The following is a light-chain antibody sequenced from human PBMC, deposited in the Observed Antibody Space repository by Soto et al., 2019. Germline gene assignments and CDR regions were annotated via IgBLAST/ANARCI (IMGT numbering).Light chain of an antibody. V-gene: IGKV1-8*01. CDR2: ASS. CDR1: QDIKSY. Sequence: AIRMTQSPSSFSASTGDRVTITCRARQDIKSYVAWYQQKPGKAPKFLIYASSTLQSGVPSRFSGSGSGTDFTLTISRLQSEDFATYYCQQYWRYPPTFGQGTNVEIK. CDR3: QQYWRYPPT. J-gene: IGKJ1*01.